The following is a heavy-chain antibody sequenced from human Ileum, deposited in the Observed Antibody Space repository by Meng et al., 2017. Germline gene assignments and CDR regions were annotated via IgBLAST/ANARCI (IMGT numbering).Heavy chain of an antibody. CDR3: ARGREQQLVRGFGY. CDR2: INHSGNT. D-gene: IGHD6-6*01. J-gene: IGHJ4*02. V-gene: IGHV4-34*01. CDR1: GGSFSGYY. Sequence: QVRLQQWGAGLLKPSETLSLTCAVYGGSFSGYYCSWLGQPPGKGLEWIGEINHSGNTNYNPSLKSRVTLSLDTSKNHFSLNLTSVTAADTAVYYCARGREQQLVRGFGYWGQGTLVTVSS.